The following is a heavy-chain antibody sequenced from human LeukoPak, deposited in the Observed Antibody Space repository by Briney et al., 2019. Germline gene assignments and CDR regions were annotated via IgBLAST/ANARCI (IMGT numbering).Heavy chain of an antibody. CDR1: VYTFTSYA. CDR2: INTNTGNP. J-gene: IGHJ4*02. Sequence: ASVKVSCKASVYTFTSYAMNWVRQAPGQGLEWMGWINTNTGNPTHAQGFTGRFVFSLDTSVSTAYLQISSLKAEDTAVYYCARGEYYYDSSGYYRYWGQGTLVTVSS. CDR3: ARGEYYYDSSGYYRY. V-gene: IGHV7-4-1*02. D-gene: IGHD3-22*01.